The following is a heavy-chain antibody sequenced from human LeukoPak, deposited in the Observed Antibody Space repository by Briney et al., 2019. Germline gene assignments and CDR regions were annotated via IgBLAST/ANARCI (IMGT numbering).Heavy chain of an antibody. D-gene: IGHD6-13*01. CDR2: IHPKSGGT. CDR1: GFAFTDYY. V-gene: IGHV1-2*02. CDR3: ARDPPAAGSTEFDF. J-gene: IGHJ4*02. Sequence: ASVKVSCKASGFAFTDYYIHWVRQAPGQGLEWMGSIHPKSGGTKYAQKFQGRVTVTRDTSISAAYMELSRLTSDDTAVYYCARDPPAAGSTEFDFWGQGTLVTVSS.